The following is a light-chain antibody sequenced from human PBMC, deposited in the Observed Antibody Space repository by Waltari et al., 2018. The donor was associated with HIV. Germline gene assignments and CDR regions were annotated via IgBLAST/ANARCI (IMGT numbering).Light chain of an antibody. J-gene: IGLJ2*01. CDR1: SGSIASNY. V-gene: IGLV6-57*04. CDR2: EDN. CDR3: QSYDSSNLV. Sequence: NFMLTQPHSVSESPGKTVNISCTRSSGSIASNYVQRYQQRPGSDPTTVIYEDNQRPSGVPDRFSGSIDSSSNSASLTISGLKTEDEADYYCQSYDSSNLVFGGGTKLTVL.